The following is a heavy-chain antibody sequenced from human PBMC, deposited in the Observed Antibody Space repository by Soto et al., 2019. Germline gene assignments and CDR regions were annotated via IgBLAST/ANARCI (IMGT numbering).Heavy chain of an antibody. CDR3: ARFIVTTWGYYYGMDV. CDR2: IYYSGST. Sequence: PSETLSLTCTVSGGSISSYYWSWIRQPPGKGLEWIGYIYYSGSTNYNPSLKSRVTISVDTSKNHFSLKLSFVTAADTAFFYCARFIVTTWGYYYGMDVWGQGTTVTVSS. V-gene: IGHV4-59*01. D-gene: IGHD4-17*01. J-gene: IGHJ6*02. CDR1: GGSISSYY.